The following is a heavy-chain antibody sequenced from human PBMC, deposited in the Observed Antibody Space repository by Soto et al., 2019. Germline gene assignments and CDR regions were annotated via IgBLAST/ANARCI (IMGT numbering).Heavy chain of an antibody. V-gene: IGHV1-69*13. D-gene: IGHD3-22*01. Sequence: SVKVSCTASGGTLSSYAISWVRQAPGQGLEWMGGIIPIFGTANYAQKFQGRVTITADESTSTAYMELSSLRSEDTAVYYCARGSAIVVVITQGGFDYWGQGTLVTSPQ. J-gene: IGHJ4*02. CDR2: IIPIFGTA. CDR3: ARGSAIVVVITQGGFDY. CDR1: GGTLSSYA.